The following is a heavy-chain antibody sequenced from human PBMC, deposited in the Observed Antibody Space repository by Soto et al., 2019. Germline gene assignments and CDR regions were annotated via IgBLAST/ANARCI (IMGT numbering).Heavy chain of an antibody. D-gene: IGHD2-21*02. CDR3: TTDSTQTFCDGGPCYSVQTKIHDS. V-gene: IGHV3-23*01. CDR1: GFTFSSYA. CDR2: ISGSGGST. J-gene: IGHJ4*02. Sequence: PGGSLRLSCAASGFTFSSYAMSWVRQAPGKGLEWVSGISGSGGSTYYADSVRGRFTISRDNSKNTLYLQMNSLRAEDTAVYYCTTDSTQTFCDGGPCYSVQTKIHDSWGQGALVTVSS.